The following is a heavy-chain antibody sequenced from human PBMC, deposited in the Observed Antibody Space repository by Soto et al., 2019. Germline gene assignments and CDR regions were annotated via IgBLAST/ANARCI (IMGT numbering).Heavy chain of an antibody. CDR2: IIPRSATS. D-gene: IGHD2-2*01. Sequence: QVQLVQSGAEVKKPGSSVKVSCKASGDTFSTYTITWMRQAPGQGLEWMGGIIPRSATSNYAQKFQGRVTITADEATNTAXXXLXXLRSEDTAVYYCAREGLVLVPTTVKSDYYYYAMDVWGQGTTVTVSS. CDR3: AREGLVLVPTTVKSDYYYYAMDV. CDR1: GDTFSTYT. J-gene: IGHJ6*02. V-gene: IGHV1-69*12.